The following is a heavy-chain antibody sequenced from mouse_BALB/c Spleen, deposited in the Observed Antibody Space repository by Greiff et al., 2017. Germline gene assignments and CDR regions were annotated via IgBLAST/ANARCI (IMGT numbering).Heavy chain of an antibody. Sequence: EVHLVESGGGLVQPGGSRKLSCAASGFTFSSFGMHWVRQAPEKGLEWVAYISSGSSTIYYADTVKGRFTISRDNPKNTLFLQMTSLRSEDTAMYYCARSTYGNYEAMDYWGQGTSVTVSS. CDR1: GFTFSSFG. V-gene: IGHV5-17*02. D-gene: IGHD2-10*02. J-gene: IGHJ4*01. CDR2: ISSGSSTI. CDR3: ARSTYGNYEAMDY.